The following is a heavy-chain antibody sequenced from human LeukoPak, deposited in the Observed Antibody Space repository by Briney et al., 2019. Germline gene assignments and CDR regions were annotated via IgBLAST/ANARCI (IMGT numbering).Heavy chain of an antibody. V-gene: IGHV3-9*01. D-gene: IGHD3-22*01. J-gene: IGHJ4*02. CDR1: GFTFEDYA. Sequence: GGSLRLSCAASGFTFEDYAMHWVRQVPGKGLEWVSGISWNSGRIGYADSVKGRLTISRDNAKNSLYLQMNSLRAEDTALYYCARDHYYDSSGYHYFDYWGQGTLATVSS. CDR2: ISWNSGRI. CDR3: ARDHYYDSSGYHYFDY.